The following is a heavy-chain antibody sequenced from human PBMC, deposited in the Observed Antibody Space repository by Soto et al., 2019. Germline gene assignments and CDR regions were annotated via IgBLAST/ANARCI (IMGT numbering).Heavy chain of an antibody. V-gene: IGHV4-34*02. J-gene: IGHJ6*03. CDR2: INQSGST. D-gene: IGHD3-3*01. CDR3: ARGNFLSGYDPSYYYYVDV. CDR1: GGSFTGYF. Sequence: QVQLQQWGAGLLKPSETLSLTCAVSGGSFTGYFWNWIRQTPGKGLEWIGEINQSGSTTYNPSLKIRVTISVDRSKTQISLGLISVTAADTAVYYCARGNFLSGYDPSYYYYVDVWGKWTAVTVSS.